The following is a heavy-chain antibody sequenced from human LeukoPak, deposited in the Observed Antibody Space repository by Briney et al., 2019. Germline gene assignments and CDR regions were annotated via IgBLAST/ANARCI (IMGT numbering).Heavy chain of an antibody. CDR3: ARKSRGAPADY. J-gene: IGHJ4*02. Sequence: SETLSLTCAVYGGSFSGYYWSWIRQPPGKGLEWIGEINHSGSTNYNPSLKSRDTISVDTSKNQFSLKLSSVTAADTAVYYCARKSRGAPADYWGQGTLVTVSS. V-gene: IGHV4-34*01. D-gene: IGHD3-10*01. CDR2: INHSGST. CDR1: GGSFSGYY.